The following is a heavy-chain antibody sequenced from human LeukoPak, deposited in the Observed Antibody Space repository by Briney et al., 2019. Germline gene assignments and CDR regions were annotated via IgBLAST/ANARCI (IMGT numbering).Heavy chain of an antibody. V-gene: IGHV4-59*01. CDR3: ARDGRYDRSGYFAFDI. CDR2: IYYSGST. D-gene: IGHD3-22*01. CDR1: GGSISSYY. J-gene: IGHJ3*02. Sequence: SETLSLTCTVSGGSISSYYWSWIRQPPGKGLEWIGYIYYSGSTNYNPSLKSRVTISVDTSKNQFSLKLSSVTAADTAVYYCARDGRYDRSGYFAFDIWRQGTMVTVSP.